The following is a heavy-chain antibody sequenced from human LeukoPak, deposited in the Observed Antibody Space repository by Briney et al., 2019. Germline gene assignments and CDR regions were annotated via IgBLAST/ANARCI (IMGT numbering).Heavy chain of an antibody. Sequence: GGSLILSCTASAFTLGDSALSWFRQAPGKGLEGVGFIRSRAYGGTTDYAASVKGRFTISRDDSKSIAYLQMNSLKTGDTAVYYCIRDDHYYDASGRPNYWGQGTLVTVSS. CDR1: AFTLGDSA. D-gene: IGHD3-22*01. CDR3: IRDDHYYDASGRPNY. V-gene: IGHV3-49*03. CDR2: IRSRAYGGTT. J-gene: IGHJ4*02.